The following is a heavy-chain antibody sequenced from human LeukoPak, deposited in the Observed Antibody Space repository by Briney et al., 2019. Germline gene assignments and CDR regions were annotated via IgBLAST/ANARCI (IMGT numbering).Heavy chain of an antibody. Sequence: GASVKVSCKASGFTFTSSAMQWVRQARGQRVEWIGWIVVGSGNTNYAQKFQERVTITRDMSTNTAYMELSSLRSEDTAVYYCAAGPYDFWSGYSPSHFWGQGTLVTVSS. CDR1: GFTFTSSA. V-gene: IGHV1-58*02. J-gene: IGHJ4*02. CDR3: AAGPYDFWSGYSPSHF. CDR2: IVVGSGNT. D-gene: IGHD3-3*01.